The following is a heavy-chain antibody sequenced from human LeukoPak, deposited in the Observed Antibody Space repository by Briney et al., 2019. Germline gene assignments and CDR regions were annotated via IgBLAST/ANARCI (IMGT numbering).Heavy chain of an antibody. Sequence: GGSLRLSCVASGFTFSHYSVNWVRQAPGKGLEWVSSIRFTGSYIYYADSVKGRFTISRDNAKNSLYLQMNSLRDEDTAVYYCARGVVVVPAAIKGFDYWGQGTLVTVSS. CDR3: ARGVVVVPAAIKGFDY. D-gene: IGHD2-2*02. CDR1: GFTFSHYS. V-gene: IGHV3-21*01. CDR2: IRFTGSYI. J-gene: IGHJ4*02.